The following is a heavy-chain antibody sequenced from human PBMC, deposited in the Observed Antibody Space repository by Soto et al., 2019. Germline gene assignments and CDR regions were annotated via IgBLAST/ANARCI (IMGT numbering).Heavy chain of an antibody. V-gene: IGHV1-24*01. CDR2: FDPEDGET. J-gene: IGHJ4*02. Sequence: GASVKASGKVSGYTLTELSMHWVRQAPGKGFEWMGGFDPEDGETIYAQKFQGRVTMTEDTSTDTAYMELSSLRSEDTAVYYCATASYSSSWPRDYWGRGTLVTVSS. CDR3: ATASYSSSWPRDY. CDR1: GYTLTELS. D-gene: IGHD6-13*01.